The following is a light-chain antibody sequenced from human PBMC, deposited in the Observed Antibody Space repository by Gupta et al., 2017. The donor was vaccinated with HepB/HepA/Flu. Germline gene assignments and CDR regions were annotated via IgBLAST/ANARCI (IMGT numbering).Light chain of an antibody. CDR2: SNN. Sequence: VLSQPPSASGPPGQGIAFPCSGRSSNLGSNTVNWYQQLPGTAPKLLIYSNNQRPSGVPDRFSGSKSGTSASLAISGLQSEDEADYYCAAWDDSLNGVVFGGGTKLTVL. J-gene: IGLJ2*01. CDR3: AAWDDSLNGVV. CDR1: SSNLGSNT. V-gene: IGLV1-44*01.